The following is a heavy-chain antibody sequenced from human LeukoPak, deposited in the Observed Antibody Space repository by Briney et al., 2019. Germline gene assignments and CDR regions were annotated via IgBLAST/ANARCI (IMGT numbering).Heavy chain of an antibody. CDR2: VSISGGTI. V-gene: IGHV3-11*01. Sequence: PGGSLRLSCAASGFIFSDYYMSWIRQAPGKGLEWVSYVSISGGTIYYADSVKGRFTISRDNAENSLYLQMNSLRAEDTAVYYCATTMITFGGVIVPMGFDYWGQGTLVTVSS. D-gene: IGHD3-16*02. J-gene: IGHJ4*02. CDR1: GFIFSDYY. CDR3: ATTMITFGGVIVPMGFDY.